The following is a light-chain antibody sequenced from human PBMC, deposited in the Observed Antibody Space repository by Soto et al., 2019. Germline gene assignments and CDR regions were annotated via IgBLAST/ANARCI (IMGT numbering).Light chain of an antibody. V-gene: IGLV2-23*02. CDR2: EVC. J-gene: IGLJ1*01. CDR1: SSDVGSYNL. CDR3: CSYAGSSTFLYV. Sequence: QSALTQPASVSGSPGQSSTISCTGTSSDVGSYNLVSWYQQHPGKAPKLMIYEVCKRPSGVSNRFSGSKSGNTASLTISGLQAEDEADYYCCSYAGSSTFLYVFGTGTKVTVL.